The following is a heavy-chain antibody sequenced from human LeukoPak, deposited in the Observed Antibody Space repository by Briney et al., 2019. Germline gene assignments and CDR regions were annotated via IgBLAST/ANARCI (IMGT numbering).Heavy chain of an antibody. CDR1: GFIVSGNY. Sequence: GGSLRLSCATSGFIVSGNYMSWVREAPGKGLEWVSVIYSAGSTYYADSVKGRFTISRDISKNTVYHQMSSLIAEDTAVYYCARSRLRYYFDYWGQGTLVTVSS. CDR3: ARSRLRYYFDY. J-gene: IGHJ4*02. V-gene: IGHV3-66*01. CDR2: IYSAGST. D-gene: IGHD4-17*01.